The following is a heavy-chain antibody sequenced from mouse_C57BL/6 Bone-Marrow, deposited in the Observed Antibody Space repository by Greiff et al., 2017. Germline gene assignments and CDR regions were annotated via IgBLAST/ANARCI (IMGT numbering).Heavy chain of an antibody. CDR3: ARYSNYEESYYAMDY. V-gene: IGHV1-75*01. J-gene: IGHJ4*01. CDR2: IFPGSGST. Sequence: QVHVKQSGPELVKPGASVKISCKASGYTFTDYYINWVKQRPGQGLEWIGWIFPGSGSTYYNEKFKGKATLTVDKSSSTAYMLLSSLTSEDSAVYFCARYSNYEESYYAMDYWGQGTSVTVSS. D-gene: IGHD2-5*01. CDR1: GYTFTDYY.